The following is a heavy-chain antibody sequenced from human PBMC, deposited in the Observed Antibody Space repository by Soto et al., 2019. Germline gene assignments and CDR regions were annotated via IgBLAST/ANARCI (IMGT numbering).Heavy chain of an antibody. Sequence: GGSLRLSCAASGFTFSSYSMNWVRQAPGKGLEWVSYISSSSSTIYYADSVKGRFTISRDNAKNSLYLQMNSLRAEDTAVYYCARDTYCGGDRYLGPDAFDIWGQGTMVTVSS. V-gene: IGHV3-48*01. J-gene: IGHJ3*02. D-gene: IGHD2-21*01. CDR3: ARDTYCGGDRYLGPDAFDI. CDR1: GFTFSSYS. CDR2: ISSSSSTI.